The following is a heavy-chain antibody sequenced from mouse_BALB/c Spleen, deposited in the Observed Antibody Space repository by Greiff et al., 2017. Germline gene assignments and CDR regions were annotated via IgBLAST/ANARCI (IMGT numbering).Heavy chain of an antibody. CDR1: GFSLTSYD. CDR3: VRDHDGYPAWFAY. CDR2: IWTGGGT. D-gene: IGHD2-3*01. J-gene: IGHJ3*01. Sequence: QVQLKQSGPGLVAPSQSLSITCTVSGFSLTSYDISWIRQPPGKGLEWLGVIWTGGGTNYNSAFMSRLSISKDNSKSQVFLKMSSLQTDDTAIYYCVRDHDGYPAWFAYWGQGTLVTVSA. V-gene: IGHV2-9-2*01.